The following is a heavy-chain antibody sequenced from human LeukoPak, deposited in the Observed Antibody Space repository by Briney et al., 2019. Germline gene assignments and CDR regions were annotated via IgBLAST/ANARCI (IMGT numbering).Heavy chain of an antibody. J-gene: IGHJ4*02. D-gene: IGHD6-19*01. Sequence: GRSLRLSCAASGFIFSRYNMNWVRQAPGKGLEWVSSISGSSSYIYCADSVKGRFTISRGNAKNSLYLQMNSLRAEDTAVYYCARDRIAVAATETSFDYWGQGTLVTVSS. CDR1: GFIFSRYN. CDR3: ARDRIAVAATETSFDY. V-gene: IGHV3-21*01. CDR2: ISGSSSYI.